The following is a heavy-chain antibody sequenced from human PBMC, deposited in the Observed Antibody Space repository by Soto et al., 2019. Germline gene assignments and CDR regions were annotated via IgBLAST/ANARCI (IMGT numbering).Heavy chain of an antibody. CDR2: IIPIPGTA. Sequence: GASVKVSCKASGGTFGSYAISWVRQAPGQGLEWMGGIIPIPGTANCAQKFQGRVTIAADESTSTAYMEMSSLRSEDTAVYYCARGIAARTTDAFDIWGQGKMVYVS. V-gene: IGHV1-69*13. D-gene: IGHD6-6*01. CDR1: GGTFGSYA. CDR3: ARGIAARTTDAFDI. J-gene: IGHJ3*02.